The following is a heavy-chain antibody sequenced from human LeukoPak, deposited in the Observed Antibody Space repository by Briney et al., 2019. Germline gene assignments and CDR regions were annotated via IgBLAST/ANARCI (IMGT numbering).Heavy chain of an antibody. D-gene: IGHD5-18*01. J-gene: IGHJ4*02. Sequence: GGSLRLSCAVSGFIFSDFSMSWVRQAPGKGLEWVAKMNEYGSEIFYVDSVKGRFTISRDNAKTSLYLQMNSLGAEDTAVYYCARDLSGITGYTYGRGIDYWGQGTLVTVSS. CDR3: ARDLSGITGYTYGRGIDY. CDR2: MNEYGSEI. V-gene: IGHV3-7*01. CDR1: GFIFSDFS.